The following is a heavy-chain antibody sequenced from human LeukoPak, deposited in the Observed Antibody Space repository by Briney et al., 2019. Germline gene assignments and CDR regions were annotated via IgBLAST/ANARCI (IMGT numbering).Heavy chain of an antibody. D-gene: IGHD2-15*01. CDR1: GYSISSGYY. J-gene: IGHJ3*02. CDR2: IYHSGST. CDR3: ARGDCSGGSCYSRIDAFDI. V-gene: IGHV4-38-2*02. Sequence: SETLSLTCTVSGYSISSGYYWGWIRQPPGKGLEWIGSIYHSGSTYYNPSLKSRVTISVDTSKNQFSLKLSSVTAADTAVYYCARGDCSGGSCYSRIDAFDIWGQGTMVTVSS.